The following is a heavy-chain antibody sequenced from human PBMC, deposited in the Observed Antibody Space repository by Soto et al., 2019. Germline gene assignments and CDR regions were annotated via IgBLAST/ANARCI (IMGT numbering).Heavy chain of an antibody. CDR1: GFTFSNYA. CDR2: TTNTGGDK. D-gene: IGHD2-15*01. CDR3: AKASGECYPWSRVFDS. Sequence: EVQLLVSGGGLVQPGGSVRLSCAVSGFTFSNYAMNWVRQTPGGGLEWVSTTTNTGGDKIYADSVKGRFTISRDNSKNTLFLQMNTLRVEDTAIYYCAKASGECYPWSRVFDSRGQGTRVTVSS. J-gene: IGHJ4*02. V-gene: IGHV3-23*01.